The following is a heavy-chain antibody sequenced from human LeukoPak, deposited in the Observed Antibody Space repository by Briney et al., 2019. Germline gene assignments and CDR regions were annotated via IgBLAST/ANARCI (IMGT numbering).Heavy chain of an antibody. J-gene: IGHJ4*02. CDR1: GYSFTNYW. D-gene: IGHD2-8*01. Sequence: GESLKISCKGSGYSFTNYWIGWVRQMPGKGLEWMGIIYPDDSDTRYSPSFQGQVTISADKSISAAYLQWSSLKASGTAMYYCGRSVGYCSNGVCSVFDYWGQGTLVTVSS. CDR3: GRSVGYCSNGVCSVFDY. V-gene: IGHV5-51*03. CDR2: IYPDDSDT.